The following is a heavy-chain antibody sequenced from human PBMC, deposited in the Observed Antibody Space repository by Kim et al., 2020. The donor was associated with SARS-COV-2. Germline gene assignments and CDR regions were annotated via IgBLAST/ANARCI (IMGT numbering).Heavy chain of an antibody. J-gene: IGHJ4*02. V-gene: IGHV3-49*04. D-gene: IGHD1-26*01. CDR3: TRRTQSGSCRHFDY. CDR1: GFSFGDYA. Sequence: GGSLRLSCTTSGFSFGDYAMGWVRQAPGKGLEWVTLIRSKAYGGTTEYAASVKGRFTIARDDSKSIAYLQMDSLNTEDTAVYFCTRRTQSGSCRHFDYWGQGTLVTVSS. CDR2: IRSKAYGGTT.